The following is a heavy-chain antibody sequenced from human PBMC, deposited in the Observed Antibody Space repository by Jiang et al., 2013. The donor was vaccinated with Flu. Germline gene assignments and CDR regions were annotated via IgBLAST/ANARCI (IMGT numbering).Heavy chain of an antibody. CDR3: AHFQVGSGYYVTHGDY. Sequence: KPTQTLTLTCTFSGFSLSTSGVGVGWIRQPPGKALEWLALIYWDDDKRYSPSLKSRLTITKDTSKNQVVLTMTNMDPVDTATYYCAHFQVGSGYYVTHGDYWGQGTLVTVSS. V-gene: IGHV2-5*02. J-gene: IGHJ4*02. CDR2: IYWDDDK. CDR1: GFSLSTSGVG. D-gene: IGHD3-22*01.